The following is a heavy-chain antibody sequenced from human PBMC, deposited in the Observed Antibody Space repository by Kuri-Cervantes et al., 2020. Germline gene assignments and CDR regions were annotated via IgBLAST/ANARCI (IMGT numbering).Heavy chain of an antibody. CDR1: GYTFTGYY. D-gene: IGHD5-12*01. V-gene: IGHV1-2*02. CDR3: ARVSPRPDIVAKPYYYYGMDV. Sequence: ASVKVSCKASGYTFTGYYMHWVRQAPGQGLEWMGWINPNSGGTNYAQKFQGRVTMTRDTSISTAYVELSRLRSDDTAVYYCARVSPRPDIVAKPYYYYGMDVWGQGTTVTVSS. J-gene: IGHJ6*02. CDR2: INPNSGGT.